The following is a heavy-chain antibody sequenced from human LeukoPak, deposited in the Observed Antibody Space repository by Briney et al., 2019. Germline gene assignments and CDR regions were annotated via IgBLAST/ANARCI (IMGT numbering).Heavy chain of an antibody. J-gene: IGHJ6*03. CDR3: ARVKGAGGWYTNYYYYYYMDV. V-gene: IGHV4-39*07. CDR1: GGSISTANYY. D-gene: IGHD6-19*01. CDR2: IFYSGTT. Sequence: SETLSLTCTVSGGSISTANYYWGWIRHPPGKGLEWIGNIFYSGTTYYSPSLKSRVTISVDTSKNQFSLKLSSVTAADTAVYYCARVKGAGGWYTNYYYYYYMDVWGKGTTVTISS.